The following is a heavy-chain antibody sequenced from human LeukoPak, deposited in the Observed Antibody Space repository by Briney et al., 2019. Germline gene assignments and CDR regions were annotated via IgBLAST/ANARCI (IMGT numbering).Heavy chain of an antibody. CDR1: GDSVSTNSAT. CDR3: ARLVGASWFDS. V-gene: IGHV6-1*01. D-gene: IGHD1-26*01. J-gene: IGHJ5*01. CDR2: TYYRSKWNN. Sequence: SQTLSLTCAISGDSVSTNSATWTWLRQSPSRGLEWLGRTYYRSKWNNDYAVSMKSRITTNPDTSKNQFSLQLNSVTPEDTAVYYCARLVGASWFDSWGQGTLVTVSS.